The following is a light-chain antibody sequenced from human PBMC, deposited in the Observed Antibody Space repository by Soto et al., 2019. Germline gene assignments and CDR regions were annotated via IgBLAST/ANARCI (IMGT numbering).Light chain of an antibody. V-gene: IGLV1-40*01. Sequence: QSVLTQPPSVSGAPGQRVTISCTGSSSNIGAYYDVHWYQQVPGTAPKLLIFSNTNRPSGVSSRFSGSKSGNTASLTISGLQAADEADYYCASYLTTSPLEVFGTGTKVTVL. CDR2: SNT. CDR1: SSNIGAYYD. CDR3: ASYLTTSPLEV. J-gene: IGLJ1*01.